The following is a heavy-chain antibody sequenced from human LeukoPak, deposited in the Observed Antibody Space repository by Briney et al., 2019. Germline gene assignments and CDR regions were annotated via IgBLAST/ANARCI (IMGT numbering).Heavy chain of an antibody. V-gene: IGHV4-39*01. D-gene: IGHD2-2*02. J-gene: IGHJ6*03. Sequence: AGGSLRLSCAASGFTFSSYSMNWVRQPPGKGLEWIGSIYYSGSTYYNPSLKSRVTISVDTSKNQFSLKLSSVTAADTAVYYCARHIHYYYYMDVWGKGTTVTVSS. CDR3: ARHIHYYYYMDV. CDR1: GFTFSSYSMN. CDR2: IYYSGST.